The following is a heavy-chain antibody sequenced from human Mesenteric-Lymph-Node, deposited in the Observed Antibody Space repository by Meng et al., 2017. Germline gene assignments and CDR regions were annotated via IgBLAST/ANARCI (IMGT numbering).Heavy chain of an antibody. J-gene: IGHJ2*01. CDR1: GGSFSGYY. D-gene: IGHD6-13*01. CDR2: INHSGST. CDR3: ARGRTAYSSSWYGFWYFDL. V-gene: IGHV4-34*01. Sequence: GSLRLSYAVYGGSFSGYYWSWIRQPPGKGLEWIGEINHSGSTNYNPSLKSRVTISVDTSKNQFSLKLSSVTAADTAVYYCARGRTAYSSSWYGFWYFDLWGRGTLVTVSS.